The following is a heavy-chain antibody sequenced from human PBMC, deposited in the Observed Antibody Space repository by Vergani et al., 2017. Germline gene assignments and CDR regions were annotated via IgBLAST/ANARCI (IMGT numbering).Heavy chain of an antibody. CDR3: ARGAPRAVAVAGTNGFDP. J-gene: IGHJ5*02. CDR2: MNPNSGNT. V-gene: IGHV1-8*01. D-gene: IGHD6-19*01. CDR1: GYTFTSYD. Sequence: QVQLVQSGAEVKKPGASVKVSCKASGYTFTSYDINWVRQATGQGLEWMGWMNPNSGNTGYAQKFQGRVTMTRNTSISTAYMELSSLRSEDTAVYYSARGAPRAVAVAGTNGFDPWGQGTLVTVSS.